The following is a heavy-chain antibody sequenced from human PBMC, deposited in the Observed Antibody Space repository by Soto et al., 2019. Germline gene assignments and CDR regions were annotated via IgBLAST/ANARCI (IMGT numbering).Heavy chain of an antibody. D-gene: IGHD3-10*01. CDR3: AKGSANYYGSGNSFDY. Sequence: EVQLLESGGGLVQPGGSLRLSCAASGFTFSNYAMSWVRQAPGKGLEWVSGISGSGGSTYYADPVKGRFTISRDNSKNTLDLQMNSLSAEDTAVYYCAKGSANYYGSGNSFDYWGQGTLVTVSS. CDR2: ISGSGGST. J-gene: IGHJ4*02. CDR1: GFTFSNYA. V-gene: IGHV3-23*01.